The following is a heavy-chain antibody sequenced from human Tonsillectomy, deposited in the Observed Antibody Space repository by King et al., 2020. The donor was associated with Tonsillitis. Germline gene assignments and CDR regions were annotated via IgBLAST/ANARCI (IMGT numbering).Heavy chain of an antibody. J-gene: IGHJ6*02. V-gene: IGHV3-7*03. CDR1: GFTFSSYW. D-gene: IGHD5-18*01. Sequence: VQLVESGGGLVQPGGSLRLSCAASGFTFSSYWMSWVRQAPGKGLEWVANIKQDGSEKYYVDSVKGRFTISRDNAKNSLYLKMNSLRAEDTAVYYCARGTCRYSYNVGGMDVWGQGTTVTVTS. CDR2: IKQDGSEK. CDR3: ARGTCRYSYNVGGMDV.